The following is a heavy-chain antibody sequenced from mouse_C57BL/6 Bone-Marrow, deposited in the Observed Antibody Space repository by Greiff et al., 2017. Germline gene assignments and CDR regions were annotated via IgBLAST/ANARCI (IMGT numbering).Heavy chain of an antibody. J-gene: IGHJ3*01. CDR1: GYAFTNYL. D-gene: IGHD1-1*01. CDR2: INPGSGGT. V-gene: IGHV1-54*01. CDR3: ARSYYYAAWFAY. Sequence: VKLQESGAELVRPGTSVKVSCKASGYAFTNYLIEWVKQRPGQGLEWIGVINPGSGGTKYNEKFKGKATLTADKSSSTAYMQLSSLTSEDSAVYFCARSYYYAAWFAYWGQGTLVTVSA.